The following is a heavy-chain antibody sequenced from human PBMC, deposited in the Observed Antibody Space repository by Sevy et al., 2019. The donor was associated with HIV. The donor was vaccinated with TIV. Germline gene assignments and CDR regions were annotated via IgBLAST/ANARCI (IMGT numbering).Heavy chain of an antibody. CDR1: GFIFSQYG. CDR2: IRYDGSTK. V-gene: IGHV3-30*02. Sequence: GGSLRLSCAATGFIFSQYGMEWVRQAPGKGLEWVAFIRYDGSTKYYADSVKGRFTISRDNSKNMLYLQMNSLRPEDTALYSCAKHRDTLAAAAYLDHWGQGTLVTVSS. D-gene: IGHD6-13*01. CDR3: AKHRDTLAAAAYLDH. J-gene: IGHJ4*02.